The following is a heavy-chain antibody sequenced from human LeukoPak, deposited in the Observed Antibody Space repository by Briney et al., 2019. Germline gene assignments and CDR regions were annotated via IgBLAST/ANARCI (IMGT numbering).Heavy chain of an antibody. Sequence: PSETLSLTCAVYGGSFSGYYWSWIRQPPGKGLEWIGEINHSGSTDYNPSLKSRVTISVDTSKNQFSLKLSSVTAADTAVYYCARKKVADYWGQGILVTVSS. V-gene: IGHV4-34*01. CDR3: ARKKVADY. CDR2: INHSGST. CDR1: GGSFSGYY. J-gene: IGHJ4*02.